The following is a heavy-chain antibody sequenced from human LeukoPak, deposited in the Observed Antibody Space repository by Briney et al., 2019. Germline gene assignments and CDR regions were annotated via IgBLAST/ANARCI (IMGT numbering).Heavy chain of an antibody. V-gene: IGHV4-39*07. Sequence: SQTLSLTCTVSGGSISSDTYYWGWIRQTPGKGLEWIGTTYYTGSTYFNPSLKSRASISLDTSKNQFSLRLNSVTAADTAVYYCAREDGSGTYYRDYWGQGTPVTVSS. CDR1: GGSISSDTYY. D-gene: IGHD3-10*01. CDR3: AREDGSGTYYRDY. J-gene: IGHJ4*02. CDR2: TYYTGST.